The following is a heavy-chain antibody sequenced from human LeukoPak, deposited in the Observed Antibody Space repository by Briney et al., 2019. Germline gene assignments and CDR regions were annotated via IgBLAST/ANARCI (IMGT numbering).Heavy chain of an antibody. D-gene: IGHD5-18*01. J-gene: IGHJ6*02. V-gene: IGHV1-69*13. CDR3: ARDRFNGGYSYGLAENGMDV. CDR2: IIPIFGTA. Sequence: GASVKVSCKASGGTFSSYAISWVRQAPGQGLEWMGGIIPIFGTANYAQKFQGRVTITADESTSTAYMELSSLRSEDTAVYYCARDRFNGGYSYGLAENGMDVWGQGTTVTVSS. CDR1: GGTFSSYA.